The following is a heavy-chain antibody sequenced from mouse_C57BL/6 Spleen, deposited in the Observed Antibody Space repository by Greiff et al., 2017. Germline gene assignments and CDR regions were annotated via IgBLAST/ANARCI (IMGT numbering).Heavy chain of an antibody. CDR2: INPSSGYT. CDR1: GYTFTSYW. Sequence: QVQLKASGAELAKPGASVKLSCKASGYTFTSYWMHWVKQRPGQGLEWIGYINPSSGYTKYNQKFKDKATLTADKSYSTAYMQLSSLTYADSAVYYCARGKLGPYAMDYWDQGTSVTVSS. D-gene: IGHD4-1*01. J-gene: IGHJ4*01. CDR3: ARGKLGPYAMDY. V-gene: IGHV1-7*01.